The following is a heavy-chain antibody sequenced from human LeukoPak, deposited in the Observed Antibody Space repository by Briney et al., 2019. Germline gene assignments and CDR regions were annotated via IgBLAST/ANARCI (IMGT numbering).Heavy chain of an antibody. CDR3: ARRNYYDSRGYYCDY. J-gene: IGHJ4*02. V-gene: IGHV5-51*01. CDR2: IYPGDSDT. CDR1: GSSFTNYW. Sequence: GGSLQISGQASGSSFTNYWSVWVRQLPGKGGEWMGIIYPGDSDTRYSPSFQGQVTFSADKSITTAYLQWSSLKASDTAMYYCARRNYYDSRGYYCDYWGQGTLVTVSS. D-gene: IGHD3-22*01.